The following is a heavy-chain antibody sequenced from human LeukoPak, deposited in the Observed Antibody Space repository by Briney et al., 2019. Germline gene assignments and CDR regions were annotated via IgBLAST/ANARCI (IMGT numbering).Heavy chain of an antibody. CDR3: AKYQGYDSDYMAV. Sequence: PGGSLRLSCAASGFTFSSYGMYCVRQAPGEGLEWVAVISNDGANKYYADSVKGRFTISRDDSKNTLFLQMNSLRPEDTAMYYCAKYQGYDSDYMAVWGQGALVTVSS. CDR1: GFTFSSYG. J-gene: IGHJ4*02. V-gene: IGHV3-30*18. D-gene: IGHD3-22*01. CDR2: ISNDGANK.